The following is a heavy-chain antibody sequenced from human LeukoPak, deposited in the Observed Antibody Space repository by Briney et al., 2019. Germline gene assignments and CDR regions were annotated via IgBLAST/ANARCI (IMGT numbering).Heavy chain of an antibody. J-gene: IGHJ4*02. D-gene: IGHD3-10*01. CDR3: ARGGPNYGSGSYLGY. Sequence: GGSLRLSCAASGFTFSSYALHWVRQAPGKGLEGGAVISYDGSNKYYADSVKGRFTISRDNSKNTLYLQMNSLRAEDTAVYYCARGGPNYGSGSYLGYWGQGTLVTVSS. CDR1: GFTFSSYA. CDR2: ISYDGSNK. V-gene: IGHV3-30*01.